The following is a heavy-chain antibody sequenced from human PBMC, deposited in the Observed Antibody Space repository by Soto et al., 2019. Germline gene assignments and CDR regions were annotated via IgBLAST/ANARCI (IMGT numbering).Heavy chain of an antibody. V-gene: IGHV3-21*01. J-gene: IGHJ5*02. CDR2: ISSSSSYI. CDR1: GFTFSSYS. D-gene: IGHD6-19*01. Sequence: EVQLVESGGGLVKPGGSLRLSCAASGFTFSSYSMNWVRQAPGKGLEWVSSISSSSSYIYYADSVKGRFTISRDNAKNSLYLQMNSLRAEDTAVYYCARPYSSGWYNWFDPWGQGTLVTVSS. CDR3: ARPYSSGWYNWFDP.